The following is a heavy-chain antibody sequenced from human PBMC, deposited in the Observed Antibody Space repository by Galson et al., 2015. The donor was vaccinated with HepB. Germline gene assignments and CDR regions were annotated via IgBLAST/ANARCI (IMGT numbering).Heavy chain of an antibody. Sequence: SVKVSCKASGGTFSSYAISWVRQAPGQGLEWMGGIIPIFGTANYAQKFQGRVTITADKSTSTAYMELSSLRSEDTAVYYCARKRCSSTSCQKAYYYYYGMDVWGQGTTVTVSS. V-gene: IGHV1-69*06. D-gene: IGHD2-2*01. CDR3: ARKRCSSTSCQKAYYYYYGMDV. CDR2: IIPIFGTA. CDR1: GGTFSSYA. J-gene: IGHJ6*02.